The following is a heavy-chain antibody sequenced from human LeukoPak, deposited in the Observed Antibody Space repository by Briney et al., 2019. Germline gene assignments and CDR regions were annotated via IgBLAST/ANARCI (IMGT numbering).Heavy chain of an antibody. J-gene: IGHJ4*02. Sequence: ASVKVSCKASGYTFTGYYIHWVRQAPGQGLEWMGRINPNSGGTNYAQRFQGRVTMTRDTSIGTAYMELSSPTSDDTAVFYCARIFAKSGFYYYDYWGPGTLVIVSS. V-gene: IGHV1-2*06. CDR3: ARIFAKSGFYYYDY. CDR2: INPNSGGT. CDR1: GYTFTGYY. D-gene: IGHD3-3*01.